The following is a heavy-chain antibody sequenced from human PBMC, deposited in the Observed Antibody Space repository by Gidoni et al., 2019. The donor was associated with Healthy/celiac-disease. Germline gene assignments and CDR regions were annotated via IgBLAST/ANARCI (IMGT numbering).Heavy chain of an antibody. CDR3: ARDRGSSSASRGYYFDY. J-gene: IGHJ4*02. Sequence: QVQLVQSGAEVKKPGASVKVSCKASGYTFTSYYMHWVRQAPGQGLEWMGIINPSGGSTSYAQKFQGRVTMTRDTSTSTVYMELSSLRSEDTAVYYCARDRGSSSASRGYYFDYWGQGTLVTVSS. CDR2: INPSGGST. V-gene: IGHV1-46*01. D-gene: IGHD6-6*01. CDR1: GYTFTSYY.